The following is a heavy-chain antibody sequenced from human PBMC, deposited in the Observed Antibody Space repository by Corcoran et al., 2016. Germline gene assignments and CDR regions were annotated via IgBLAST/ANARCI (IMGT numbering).Heavy chain of an antibody. CDR3: ARDGIVTDYYHDSSGYQD. J-gene: IGHJ4*02. CDR2: TYYRSKWYN. CDR1: GDSVSSNSAA. V-gene: IGHV6-1*01. Sequence: QVQLQQSGPGLVKPSQTLSLTCAISGDSVSSNSAAWNWIRQSPSRGLEWLGRTYYRSKWYNDYAVSVKSRITINPDTSKNQFSLQLNSVTPEYMAVDYCARDGIVTDYYHDSSGYQDWGQGTLVTVSS. D-gene: IGHD3-22*01.